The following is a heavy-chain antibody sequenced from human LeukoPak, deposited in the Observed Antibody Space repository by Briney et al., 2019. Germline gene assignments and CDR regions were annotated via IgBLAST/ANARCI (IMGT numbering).Heavy chain of an antibody. CDR2: VYTSGST. J-gene: IGHJ4*02. V-gene: IGHV4-61*02. Sequence: SETLSLTCTVSGDSISSGDYYWSWIRQPAGKGLEWIGRVYTSGSTNYNPSLKSRVAMSVDTSKNQFSLDLTSVTAADTAVYYCARGITMVRGVTSPLRYWGQGTLVTVSS. CDR1: GDSISSGDYY. D-gene: IGHD3-10*01. CDR3: ARGITMVRGVTSPLRY.